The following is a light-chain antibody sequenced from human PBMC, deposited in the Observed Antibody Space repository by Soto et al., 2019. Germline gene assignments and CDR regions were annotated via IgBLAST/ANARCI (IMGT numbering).Light chain of an antibody. J-gene: IGKJ1*01. V-gene: IGKV1-17*01. Sequence: IQMTQSPSSLSASVGDRLSITCRASQVITNDLGWYQQKPGKAPKRLIYAASTLQSGVPSRFSGSGSGTEFTLTISSLQPEDVATYYCLQLHTYPWTFGQGTKVEIK. CDR1: QVITND. CDR3: LQLHTYPWT. CDR2: AAS.